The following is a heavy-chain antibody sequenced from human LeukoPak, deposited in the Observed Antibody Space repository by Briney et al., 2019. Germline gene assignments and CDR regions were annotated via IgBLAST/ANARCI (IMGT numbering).Heavy chain of an antibody. CDR3: ARARRIAVAVYDY. CDR2: INPNSGGT. J-gene: IGHJ4*02. Sequence: GASVKVSCKASGYTFTGYYMHWVRQAPGQGLEWMGWINPNSGGTNYAQKFQGRVTMTRDTSISTAYMELSRLRSDDTAVYYCARARRIAVAVYDYWGQGTLVTVSS. CDR1: GYTFTGYY. D-gene: IGHD6-19*01. V-gene: IGHV1-2*02.